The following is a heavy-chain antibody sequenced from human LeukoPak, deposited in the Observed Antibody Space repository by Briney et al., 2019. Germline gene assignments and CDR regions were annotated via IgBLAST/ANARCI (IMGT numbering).Heavy chain of an antibody. CDR3: ARGTLKAAATDFDY. Sequence: PGGSLRLSCAASGFTFDDYGMSRVRQAPGKGLEWVSGINWNGGSTGYADSVKGRFTISRDNAKNSLYLQMNSLRAEDTALYYCARGTLKAAATDFDYWGQGTLVTVSS. CDR2: INWNGGST. V-gene: IGHV3-20*04. D-gene: IGHD6-13*01. CDR1: GFTFDDYG. J-gene: IGHJ4*02.